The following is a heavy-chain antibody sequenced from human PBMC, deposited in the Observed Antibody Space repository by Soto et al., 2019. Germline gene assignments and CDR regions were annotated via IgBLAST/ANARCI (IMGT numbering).Heavy chain of an antibody. D-gene: IGHD3-22*01. J-gene: IGHJ4*02. Sequence: VPLVQSGPEVKMPGASVKVSCKTSGYTFSDYGLAWLRQTPGQRPEWMGWVSTYNTNTNYAQKFQGRVTMTTDTSTTTTSLELRSLRSDDTAVYYCARELNTDSSAFYSFAYWGQGTLVTVSS. V-gene: IGHV1-18*01. CDR1: GYTFSDYG. CDR2: VSTYNTNT. CDR3: ARELNTDSSAFYSFAY.